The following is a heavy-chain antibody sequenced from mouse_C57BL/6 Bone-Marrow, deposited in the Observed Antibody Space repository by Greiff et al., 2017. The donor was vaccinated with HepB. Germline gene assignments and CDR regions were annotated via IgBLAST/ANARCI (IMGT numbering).Heavy chain of an antibody. CDR1: GFSFNTYA. CDR3: ALTGTKGYYAMDY. J-gene: IGHJ4*01. CDR2: IRSKSNNYAT. V-gene: IGHV10-1*01. Sequence: GGGLVQPKGSLTLSCAASGFSFNTYAMNWVRQAPGKGLEWVARIRSKSNNYATYYADSVKDRFTISRDDSESMLYLQMNNLKTEDTAMYYCALTGTKGYYAMDYWGQGTSVTVSS. D-gene: IGHD4-1*01.